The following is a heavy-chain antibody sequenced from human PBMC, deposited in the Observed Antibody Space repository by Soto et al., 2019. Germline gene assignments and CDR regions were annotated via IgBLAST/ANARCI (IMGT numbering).Heavy chain of an antibody. CDR3: AREPPETRPEY. Sequence: ASVKISCKTSGYTFSDYGISWVRQAPGQGLEWMGWISAKNGNTNFAQKFRGRVTMITDTSTSTVYMELRNLRLDDTAVYYCAREPPETRPEYWGQGTLVTVSP. CDR2: ISAKNGNT. CDR1: GYTFSDYG. V-gene: IGHV1-18*01. J-gene: IGHJ4*02.